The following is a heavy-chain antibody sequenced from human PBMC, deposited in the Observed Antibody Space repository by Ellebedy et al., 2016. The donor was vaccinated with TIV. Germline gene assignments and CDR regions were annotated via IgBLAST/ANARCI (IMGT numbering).Heavy chain of an antibody. D-gene: IGHD3-16*01. Sequence: GGSLRLXXAASGFIFSNYWMNWVRQAPGKGLEWVANIKQDGSEKYYVDSVRGRFTISRDNAKSSLYLQMNSLRAEDTAVYYCASPYRGRFDYWGPGTLVTVSS. CDR3: ASPYRGRFDY. CDR1: GFIFSNYW. V-gene: IGHV3-7*01. J-gene: IGHJ4*02. CDR2: IKQDGSEK.